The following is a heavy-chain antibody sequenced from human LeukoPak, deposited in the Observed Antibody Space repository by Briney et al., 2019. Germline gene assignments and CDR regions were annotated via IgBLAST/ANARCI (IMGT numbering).Heavy chain of an antibody. CDR2: ISSNGGST. D-gene: IGHD3-10*01. J-gene: IGHJ4*02. CDR1: GFTFSSYA. Sequence: GGSLRLSCSASGFTFSSYAMHWVRQAPGKGLEYVSAISSNGGSTYYADSVKGRFTISRDNSKNTLYLRMSSLRAEDTAVYYCVKVFATARWFGELLTDYWGQGTLVTVSS. V-gene: IGHV3-64D*06. CDR3: VKVFATARWFGELLTDY.